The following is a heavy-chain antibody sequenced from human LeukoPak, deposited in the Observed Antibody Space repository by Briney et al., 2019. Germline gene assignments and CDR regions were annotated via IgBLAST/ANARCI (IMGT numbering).Heavy chain of an antibody. V-gene: IGHV1-2*02. D-gene: IGHD2-15*01. CDR1: GYTFTGYY. CDR2: INPNSGGT. J-gene: IGHJ6*03. Sequence: ASVKVSCKASGYTFTGYYMHWVRQAPGQGLEWMGWINPNSGGTNYAQKFQGRVTMTRDTSISTAYMELSRLRSDDTAVYYCASGGGSCCPFYYYYYMDVWGKGTTVTVSS. CDR3: ASGGGSCCPFYYYYYMDV.